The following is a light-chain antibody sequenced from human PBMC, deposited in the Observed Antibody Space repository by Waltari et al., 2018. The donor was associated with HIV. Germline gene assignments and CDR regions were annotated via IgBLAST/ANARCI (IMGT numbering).Light chain of an antibody. Sequence: QSVLTQPPSASGPPGQMVTISCSGGRSYIGRKTVDWYQQVPGMAPNLLIYSNDQRPSGIPDRFSGSKSGTSASLAVRGLQSEDEADYYWAAWDDSLNVWVFGGGTKLTVL. J-gene: IGLJ3*02. CDR2: SND. CDR1: RSYIGRKT. CDR3: AAWDDSLNVWV. V-gene: IGLV1-44*01.